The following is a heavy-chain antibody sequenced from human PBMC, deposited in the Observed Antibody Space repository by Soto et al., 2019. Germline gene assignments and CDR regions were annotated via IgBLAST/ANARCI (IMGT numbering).Heavy chain of an antibody. D-gene: IGHD1-26*01. J-gene: IGHJ1*01. CDR2: IKSKTDGGTT. Sequence: EVQLVESGGGLVKPGGSLRLSCAASGFTFSNAWMSWVRQAPGKGLEWVGRIKSKTDGGTTDYAAPVKGRFTISRDASKNTLYLQMNSLKTEDTAVYYCTTEGWEVLSGLEYFQHWGQGTLVTVSS. CDR1: GFTFSNAW. V-gene: IGHV3-15*01. CDR3: TTEGWEVLSGLEYFQH.